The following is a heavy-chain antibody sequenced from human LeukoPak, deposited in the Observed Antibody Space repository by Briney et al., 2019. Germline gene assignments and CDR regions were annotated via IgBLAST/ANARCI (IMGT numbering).Heavy chain of an antibody. CDR1: GFTFSTSW. CDR3: ARDVGGNLGDAFDI. CDR2: INSDGRST. D-gene: IGHD4-23*01. V-gene: IGHV3-74*01. J-gene: IGHJ3*02. Sequence: GGSLRLSCAASGFTFSTSWMHWVRQVPGKGLVWVSRINSDGRSTDYADSVKGRFTISRDNAKNTLYVQMNSLRAEDTAVYYCARDVGGNLGDAFDIWGQGTMVTVSS.